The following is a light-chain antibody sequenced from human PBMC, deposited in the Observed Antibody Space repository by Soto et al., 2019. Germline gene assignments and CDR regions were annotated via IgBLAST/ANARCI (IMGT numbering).Light chain of an antibody. Sequence: EIVLTQSPGTLSLSPGERATLSCRASQSVSSSYLAWYQHKPGQAPRLLIYGASSRATGIPDRFSGSGSGRDFPLTTGRLVPEDFAVYYCQQSGSSPHSFGQGTKLEIK. CDR1: QSVSSSY. V-gene: IGKV3-20*01. CDR2: GAS. J-gene: IGKJ2*03. CDR3: QQSGSSPHS.